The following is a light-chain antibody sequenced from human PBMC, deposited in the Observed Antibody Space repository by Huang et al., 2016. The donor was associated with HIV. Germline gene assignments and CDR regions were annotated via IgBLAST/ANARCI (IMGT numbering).Light chain of an antibody. CDR2: DTS. V-gene: IGKV3-11*01. CDR3: QQRSNLIT. Sequence: EIVLTQSPVTLSLSPGERATLSCRASQPLSDSLAWYQHKPGQAPRLLLYDTSNRASDIPARFSGDGSGTDFILTISSLEPEDFAVYYCQQRSNLITFGQGTRLEIK. J-gene: IGKJ5*01. CDR1: QPLSDS.